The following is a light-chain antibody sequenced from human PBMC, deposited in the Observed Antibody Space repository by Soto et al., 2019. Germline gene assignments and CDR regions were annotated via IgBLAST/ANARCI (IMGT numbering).Light chain of an antibody. CDR1: RLISSW. Sequence: DVQMTQSPSSVSASVGDRVTITCRASRLISSWLAWYQQKPGTPPKLLIYAASNLESGVPSRFSGSESGTEFTLTISSLQPEDFATYFCQQAASFPLTFGGGTKVEIK. CDR2: AAS. V-gene: IGKV1-12*01. J-gene: IGKJ4*01. CDR3: QQAASFPLT.